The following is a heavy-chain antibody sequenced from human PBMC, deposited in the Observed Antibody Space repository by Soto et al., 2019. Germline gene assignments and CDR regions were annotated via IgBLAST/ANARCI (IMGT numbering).Heavy chain of an antibody. CDR3: AKEGYCSGGSCYSPYYYYGMDV. Sequence: LRLSCAASGFTFSSYAMSWVRQAPGKGLEWVSAISGSGGSTYYADSVKGRFTISRDNSKNTLYLQMNSLRAEDTAVYYCAKEGYCSGGSCYSPYYYYGMDVWGQGTTVTVSS. CDR2: ISGSGGST. D-gene: IGHD2-15*01. V-gene: IGHV3-23*01. CDR1: GFTFSSYA. J-gene: IGHJ6*02.